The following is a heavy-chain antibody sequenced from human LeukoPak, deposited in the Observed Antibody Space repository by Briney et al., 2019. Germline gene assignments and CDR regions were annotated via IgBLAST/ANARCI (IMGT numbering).Heavy chain of an antibody. CDR1: GFTFSSYW. CDR2: IKQDGSEK. Sequence: PGRSLRLSCAASGFTFSSYWMSWVRQAPGKGLEWVANIKQDGSEKYYVDSVKGRFTISRDNAKNSLYLQMNSLRAEDTAVYYCARDLGYSYVHGNWFDPWGQGALVTVSS. V-gene: IGHV3-7*04. D-gene: IGHD5-18*01. J-gene: IGHJ5*02. CDR3: ARDLGYSYVHGNWFDP.